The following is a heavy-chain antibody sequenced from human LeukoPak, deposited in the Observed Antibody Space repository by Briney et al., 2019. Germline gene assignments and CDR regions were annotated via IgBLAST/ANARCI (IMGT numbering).Heavy chain of an antibody. J-gene: IGHJ4*02. Sequence: GGSLRLSCAASGFTFNNYWMTWVRQAPGTGLEWVANIKQDGREKYYVDAVRGRFTISRDNAKNSLYLQMNSLRAEDMAVYYCARHTSTYFDFWGQGTLVNVSS. CDR2: IKQDGREK. V-gene: IGHV3-7*01. CDR3: ARHTSTYFDF. CDR1: GFTFNNYW.